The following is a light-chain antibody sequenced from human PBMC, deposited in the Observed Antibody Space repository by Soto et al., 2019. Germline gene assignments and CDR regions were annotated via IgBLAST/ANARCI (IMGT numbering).Light chain of an antibody. V-gene: IGLV1-51*01. CDR3: LAWDSGLSAVV. CDR2: DNN. Sequence: QSVLTQPPSVSAAPGQTVTISCSGSSSNIGNNLVSWYQHLPVTAPKLLIYDNNKRPSGIPDRFSGSKSGTSATLGITGLQTGDEADYYCLAWDSGLSAVVFGGGTKLTVL. J-gene: IGLJ2*01. CDR1: SSNIGNNL.